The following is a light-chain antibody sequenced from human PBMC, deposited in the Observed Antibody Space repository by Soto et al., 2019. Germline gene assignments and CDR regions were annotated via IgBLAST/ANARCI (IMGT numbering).Light chain of an antibody. CDR3: QQYNTWRT. Sequence: VMTQAPATLSVSPGERATLSCRASQTINNNVAWYQLKDGQVPRLVIYGASTRATGIPARFSGSGSGTEFTLTISSLQSEDFAVYYCQQYNTWRTFGQGTKVDI. V-gene: IGKV3-15*01. CDR1: QTINNN. CDR2: GAS. J-gene: IGKJ1*01.